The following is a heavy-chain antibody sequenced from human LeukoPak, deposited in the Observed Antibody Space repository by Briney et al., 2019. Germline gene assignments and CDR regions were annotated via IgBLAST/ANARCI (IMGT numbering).Heavy chain of an antibody. CDR2: ISGSGGST. V-gene: IGHV3-23*01. CDR1: GFTFSSYA. D-gene: IGHD4-4*01. Sequence: PGGSLRLSCAASGFTFSSYAMSWVRQAPGKGLEWVSAISGSGGSTYYADSVKGRFTISRDNSKNTLYLQMNSLRAEDTAVYYCAKDRAPIFDYSNHNWFDPWGQGTLVTVSS. J-gene: IGHJ5*02. CDR3: AKDRAPIFDYSNHNWFDP.